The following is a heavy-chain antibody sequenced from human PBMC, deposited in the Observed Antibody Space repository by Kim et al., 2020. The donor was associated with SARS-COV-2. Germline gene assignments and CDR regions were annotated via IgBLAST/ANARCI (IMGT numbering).Heavy chain of an antibody. CDR3: VGYSSSWYDGGNWFDP. CDR2: IYYSGSS. Sequence: SETLSLTCTVSGGSISSSRYYWGWIRQPPGKGLEWIGSIYYSGSSYYNPSLKSRVTISVDTSKNQFSLKLNSVTAADTAVYYCVGYSSSWYDGGNWFDPWGQGILVTVSS. CDR1: GGSISSSRYY. D-gene: IGHD6-13*01. V-gene: IGHV4-39*07. J-gene: IGHJ5*02.